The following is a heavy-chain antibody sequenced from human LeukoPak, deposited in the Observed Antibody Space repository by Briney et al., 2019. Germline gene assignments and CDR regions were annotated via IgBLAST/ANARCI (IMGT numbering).Heavy chain of an antibody. Sequence: KPGGSLRLSCAASGFTFSDYYMTWIRQAPGKGLEWVSYNSSGGSTIYYADSVKGRFTISRDNAKNSLYLQMNSLRAEDTAVYYCARCRYGSGTYSQDWGQGTLVTVSS. V-gene: IGHV3-11*01. CDR1: GFTFSDYY. J-gene: IGHJ4*02. CDR3: ARCRYGSGTYSQD. CDR2: NSSGGSTI. D-gene: IGHD3-10*01.